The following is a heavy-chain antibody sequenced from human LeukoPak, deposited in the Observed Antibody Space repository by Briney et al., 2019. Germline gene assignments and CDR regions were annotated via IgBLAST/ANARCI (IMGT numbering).Heavy chain of an antibody. CDR2: IKQDGSEK. J-gene: IGHJ4*02. D-gene: IGHD3-3*01. Sequence: GGSLRLSCAASGFTFSRYWMSWVRQAPGKGLEWVADIKQDGSEKYYVDSVKGRFTISRDNAKNSLYLQMNSLRAEDTAVYYCARVSTSSASLVHRDYDCWSGYYRRPLDYWGRGTLVTVSS. V-gene: IGHV3-7*01. CDR1: GFTFSRYW. CDR3: ARVSTSSASLVHRDYDCWSGYYRRPLDY.